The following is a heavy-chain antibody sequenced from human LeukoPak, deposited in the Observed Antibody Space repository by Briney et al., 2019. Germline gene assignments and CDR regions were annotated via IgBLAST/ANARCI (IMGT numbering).Heavy chain of an antibody. CDR2: ISGDGGST. D-gene: IGHD1-26*01. J-gene: IGHJ4*02. CDR3: VKDMGSGSYWTFGAWIDY. Sequence: PEGSLRLSRAASGFTFDDYAIHWVRQAPGKGLEWVSLISGDGGSTYYADSVKGRFTISRDNSKNSLYLQMNSLRTEDTALYYCVKDMGSGSYWTFGAWIDYWGQGTLVTVSS. V-gene: IGHV3-43*02. CDR1: GFTFDDYA.